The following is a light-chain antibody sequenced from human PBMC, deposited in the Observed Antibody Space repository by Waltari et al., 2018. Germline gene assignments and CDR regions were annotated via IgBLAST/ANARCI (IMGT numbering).Light chain of an antibody. J-gene: IGLJ2*01. CDR2: EVN. CDR3: CSYAGTPRVV. V-gene: IGLV2-23*02. Sequence: QSALTQPASVSGSPGQSITISCTGTNNDIGSYNLVSWYQQHPGKAPKVIIFEVNKRPAGVSNRFSGSKSGNTASLTVAGLHPEDEADYYCCSYAGTPRVVFGGGTKLTVL. CDR1: NNDIGSYNL.